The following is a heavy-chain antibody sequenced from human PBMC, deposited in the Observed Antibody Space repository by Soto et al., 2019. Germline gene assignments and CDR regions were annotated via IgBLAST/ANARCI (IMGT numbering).Heavy chain of an antibody. D-gene: IGHD6-13*01. Sequence: SQTLSLTCAISGDSVSSNSAAWNWIRQSPSRGLEWLGRTYYRSKWHNDYAVSVKSRITINPDTSKNQFSLQLNSVTPEDTAVYYCARDWAEGSSWSLNWFDPWGQGTLVTVSS. CDR3: ARDWAEGSSWSLNWFDP. CDR1: GDSVSSNSAA. CDR2: TYYRSKWHN. V-gene: IGHV6-1*01. J-gene: IGHJ5*02.